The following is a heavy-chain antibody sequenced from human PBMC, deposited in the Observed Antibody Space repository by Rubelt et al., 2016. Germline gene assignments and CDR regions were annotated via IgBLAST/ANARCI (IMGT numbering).Heavy chain of an antibody. J-gene: IGHJ4*02. D-gene: IGHD3-10*01. V-gene: IGHV4-34*01. Sequence: QVQLQQWGAGLLKPSETLSLTCAVYGGSFSGYYWSWIRQPPGKGLEWIGEINHSGSTNYNPSLKSRVTISVDTSKNQFSLKLSSVTAADTAVYYCARGLGGFGELLRFDYWGQGTLVTVSS. CDR2: INHSGST. CDR1: GGSFSGYY. CDR3: ARGLGGFGELLRFDY.